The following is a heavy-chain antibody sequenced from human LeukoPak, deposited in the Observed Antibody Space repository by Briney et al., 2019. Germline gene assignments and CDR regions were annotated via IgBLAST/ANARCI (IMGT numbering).Heavy chain of an antibody. CDR3: ARSGSGRGNWFDP. J-gene: IGHJ5*02. V-gene: IGHV1-2*02. CDR2: INPDSGDT. Sequence: ASVKVSCKASEYTFSVYHIHWVRQAPGQGLEWMAWINPDSGDTNYAQKFQGRVTMTRDTSISTAYMEVSSLRSEDTAVYYCARSGSGRGNWFDPWGQGTLVTVSS. D-gene: IGHD3-10*01. CDR1: EYTFSVYH.